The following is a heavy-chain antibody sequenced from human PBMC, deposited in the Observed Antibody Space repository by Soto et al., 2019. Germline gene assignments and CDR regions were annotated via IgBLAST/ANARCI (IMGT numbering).Heavy chain of an antibody. D-gene: IGHD6-13*01. CDR3: ARHGSSSWYYFDY. V-gene: IGHV4-59*08. CDR1: GGSISSYY. Sequence: SETLSLICTVSGGSISSYYWSWIRQPPGKGLEWIGYIYYSGSTNYNPSLKSRVTISVDTSKNQFSLKLSSVTAADTAVYCCARHGSSSWYYFDYWGQGTLVTVSS. J-gene: IGHJ4*02. CDR2: IYYSGST.